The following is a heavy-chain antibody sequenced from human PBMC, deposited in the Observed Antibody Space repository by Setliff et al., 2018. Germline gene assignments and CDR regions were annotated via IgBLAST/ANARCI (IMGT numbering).Heavy chain of an antibody. CDR1: GGSFRNSG. D-gene: IGHD2-15*01. Sequence: SVKVSCKASGGSFRNSGSGWVRQAPGQGLEWIGGIVPIYGPAKYAQKFQGRVEITTDESTNTAYMELSSLTSDDTATYYCAKASVWVVDANCGSFDVWGQGTVGT. J-gene: IGHJ3*01. V-gene: IGHV1-69*05. CDR3: AKASVWVVDANCGSFDV. CDR2: IVPIYGPA.